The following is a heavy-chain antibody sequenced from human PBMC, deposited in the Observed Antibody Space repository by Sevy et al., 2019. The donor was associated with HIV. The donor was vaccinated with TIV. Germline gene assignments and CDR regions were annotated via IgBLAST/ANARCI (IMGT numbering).Heavy chain of an antibody. CDR3: ARHGGIVDRAFDY. J-gene: IGHJ4*02. D-gene: IGHD2-21*01. Sequence: SETLSLICTVSGGSIGGSSYDWGWIRQRPGKGLEWSASMYHSGTTYYNPSLKSRVTMSVDTSKNQFSLKVNSVTAADTAVYYSARHGGIVDRAFDYWGQGSLVTVSS. CDR1: GGSIGGSSYD. V-gene: IGHV4-39*01. CDR2: MYHSGTT.